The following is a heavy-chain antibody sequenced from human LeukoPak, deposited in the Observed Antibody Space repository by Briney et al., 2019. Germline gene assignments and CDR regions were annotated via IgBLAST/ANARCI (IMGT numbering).Heavy chain of an antibody. D-gene: IGHD3-10*01. V-gene: IGHV3-9*01. J-gene: IGHJ4*02. CDR3: ATETTVKIWFGELPLSTFDY. CDR1: GFTFDDYA. CDR2: VSWNSGSI. Sequence: GGSLRLSCAASGFTFDDYAMHWVRQVPGKGLEWVSGVSWNSGSIGYADSVKGRFTISRDNAKNTLYLQMNSLRAEDTAVYYCATETTVKIWFGELPLSTFDYWGQGTLVTVSS.